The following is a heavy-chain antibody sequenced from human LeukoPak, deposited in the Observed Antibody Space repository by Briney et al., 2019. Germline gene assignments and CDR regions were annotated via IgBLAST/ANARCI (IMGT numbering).Heavy chain of an antibody. CDR1: GYTFTGYY. CDR3: ARDGVVEYRTHYYYYYMDV. D-gene: IGHD2-8*02. V-gene: IGHV1-2*02. Sequence: ASVKVSCKASGYTFTGYYMHWVRQAPGQGLEWMGWINPNSGGTNYAQKLQGRVTMTRDTSISTANMELSRLRSDDTAVYYCARDGVVEYRTHYYYYYMDVWGKGTTVTVSS. J-gene: IGHJ6*03. CDR2: INPNSGGT.